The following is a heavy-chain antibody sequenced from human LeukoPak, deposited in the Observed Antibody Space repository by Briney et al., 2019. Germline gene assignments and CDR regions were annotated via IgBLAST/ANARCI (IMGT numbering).Heavy chain of an antibody. J-gene: IGHJ4*02. CDR1: GGSFSGYY. CDR3: AREFGWYTTPSGYYFDY. Sequence: TPSETLSLTCAVYGGSFSGYYWSWIRQPPGKGLEWIGEINHSGSTNYNPSLKSRVTISVDTSKNQFSLKLSSVTAADTAVYYCAREFGWYTTPSGYYFDYWGQGTLVTVSS. CDR2: INHSGST. V-gene: IGHV4-34*01. D-gene: IGHD6-19*01.